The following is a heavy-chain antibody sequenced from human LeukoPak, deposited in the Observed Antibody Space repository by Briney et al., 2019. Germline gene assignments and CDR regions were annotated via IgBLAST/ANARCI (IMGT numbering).Heavy chain of an antibody. D-gene: IGHD3-22*01. CDR3: AREITPNSAYYNDAFDI. CDR1: GFTFSNYE. J-gene: IGHJ3*02. CDR2: ISSSGSSK. Sequence: GGSLRLSCAASGFTFSNYEMNWVRQAPGKGLEWVSYISSSGSSKYYADSVKGRFTISRDNAKNSLYLQMNSLRAGDTAVYYCAREITPNSAYYNDAFDIWGQGTMVTVSS. V-gene: IGHV3-48*03.